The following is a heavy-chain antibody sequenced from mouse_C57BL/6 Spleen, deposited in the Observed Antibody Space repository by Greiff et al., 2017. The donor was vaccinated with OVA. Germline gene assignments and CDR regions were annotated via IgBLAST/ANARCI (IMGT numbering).Heavy chain of an antibody. J-gene: IGHJ2*01. V-gene: IGHV1-59*01. D-gene: IGHD2-3*01. CDR1: GYTFTSYW. CDR2: IDPSDSYT. Sequence: VQLQQSGAELVRPGTSVKLSCKASGYTFTSYWMHWVKQRPGQGLEWIGVIDPSDSYTNYNQKFKGKATLTVDTSSSTAYMQLSSLTSEDSAVYYCARSDGYYDYWGQGTTLTVSS. CDR3: ARSDGYYDY.